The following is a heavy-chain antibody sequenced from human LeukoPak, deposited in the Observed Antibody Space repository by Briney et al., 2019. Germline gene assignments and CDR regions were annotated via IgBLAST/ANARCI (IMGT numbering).Heavy chain of an antibody. CDR1: GVSISRYY. Sequence: PSQTLSLTCAVSGVSISRYYWAWIRQRPAQGLAWFGVISNSAITDYNPSLKSRVTISIDTSKNQFSLKLNSVTAADTAVYYCARVGYYGSGSYYRDYFEYWGQGTLVTVSS. J-gene: IGHJ4*02. CDR3: ARVGYYGSGSYYRDYFEY. CDR2: ISNSAIT. V-gene: IGHV4-59*01. D-gene: IGHD3-10*01.